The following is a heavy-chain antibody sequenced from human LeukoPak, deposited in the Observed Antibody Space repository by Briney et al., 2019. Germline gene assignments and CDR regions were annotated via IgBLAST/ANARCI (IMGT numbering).Heavy chain of an antibody. CDR1: GGPISSYY. CDR3: ARQRIQLWLTGYYYGMDV. D-gene: IGHD5-18*01. CDR2: IYYSGST. J-gene: IGHJ6*02. V-gene: IGHV4-59*01. Sequence: SETLSLTCTVSGGPISSYYWSWIRQPPGKGLEWIGYIYYSGSTNYNPSLKSRVTISVDTSKNQFSLKLSSVTAADTAVYYCARQRIQLWLTGYYYGMDVWGQGTTVTVSS.